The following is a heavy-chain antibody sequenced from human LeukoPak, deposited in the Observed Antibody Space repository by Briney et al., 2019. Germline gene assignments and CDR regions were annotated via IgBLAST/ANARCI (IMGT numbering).Heavy chain of an antibody. V-gene: IGHV1-2*02. J-gene: IGHJ4*02. Sequence: ASVKVSCKASGYTFTGYYMHWVRQAPGRGLEWMGWINPNSGGTNYAQKFQGRVTMTRDTSISTAYMELSRLRSDDTAVYYCARDSEISSWVDYWGQGTLVTVSS. CDR2: INPNSGGT. CDR3: ARDSEISSWVDY. D-gene: IGHD6-13*01. CDR1: GYTFTGYY.